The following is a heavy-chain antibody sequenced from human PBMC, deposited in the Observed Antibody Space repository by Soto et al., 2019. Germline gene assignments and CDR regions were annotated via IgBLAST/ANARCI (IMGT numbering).Heavy chain of an antibody. Sequence: GGSLRLSCAASGFTFSRYSMNWVRQAPGKGLEWVSYISSSSSTIYYADSVKGRFTISRDNAKNSLYLQMNSLRAEDTAVYYCARASTRYSSGWTDAFVIWGQGTMVTVS. J-gene: IGHJ3*02. CDR3: ARASTRYSSGWTDAFVI. CDR1: GFTFSRYS. CDR2: ISSSSSTI. V-gene: IGHV3-48*01. D-gene: IGHD6-19*01.